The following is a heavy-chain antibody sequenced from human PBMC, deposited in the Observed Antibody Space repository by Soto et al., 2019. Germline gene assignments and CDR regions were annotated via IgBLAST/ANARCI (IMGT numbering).Heavy chain of an antibody. CDR1: GFTFSSYA. D-gene: IGHD3-16*02. J-gene: IGHJ4*02. V-gene: IGHV3-23*01. Sequence: GGSLRLSCAASGFTFSSYAMSWVRQAPGKGLEWVSAISGSGGSTYYADSVKGRFTISRDNSKNTLYLQMNSLRAEDTAVYYCAKDQLVRDYDYIWGSYRRLAYYFDYWGQGTLVTVSS. CDR2: ISGSGGST. CDR3: AKDQLVRDYDYIWGSYRRLAYYFDY.